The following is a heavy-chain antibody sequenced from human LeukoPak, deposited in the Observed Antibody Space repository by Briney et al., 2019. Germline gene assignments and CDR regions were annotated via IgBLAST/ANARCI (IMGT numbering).Heavy chain of an antibody. CDR1: GGSISSYF. CDR2: IYYSGST. V-gene: IGHV4-59*01. CDR3: ARQYCSSTNCYYFDY. D-gene: IGHD2-2*01. Sequence: SETLSLTCTVSGGSISSYFWSWIRLPPGKGLEWIGYIYYSGSTNYNPSLKSRVTISVDTSKNQFSLRLNSVTAADTAVYYCARQYCSSTNCYYFDYWGQGTLVTVSS. J-gene: IGHJ4*02.